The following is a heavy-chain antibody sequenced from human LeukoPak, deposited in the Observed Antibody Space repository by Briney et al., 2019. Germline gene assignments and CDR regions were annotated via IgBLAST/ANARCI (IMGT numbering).Heavy chain of an antibody. CDR3: ARDPPGRPYSSSSYG. D-gene: IGHD6-6*01. CDR2: MNPNSGNT. CDR1: GYTFTSYG. V-gene: IGHV1-8*02. J-gene: IGHJ4*02. Sequence: ASVKVSCKASGYTFTSYGISWVRQAPGQGLEWMGWMNPNSGNTGYAQKFQGRVTMTRNTSISTAYMELSSLRSEDTAVYYCARDPPGRPYSSSSYGWGQGTLVTVSS.